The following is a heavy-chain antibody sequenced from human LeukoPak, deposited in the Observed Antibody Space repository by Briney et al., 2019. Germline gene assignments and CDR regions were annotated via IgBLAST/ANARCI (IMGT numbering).Heavy chain of an antibody. Sequence: PGGSLRLSCAASGFTFDDYGMSWVRQAPGKGLEWVSGINWNGGSTGYADSVKGRFTISRDNAKNSLYLQMNTLRAEDTAVYYCARDRSYYKYLEYWGQGTLVTVSS. CDR3: ARDRSYYKYLEY. D-gene: IGHD3-10*01. J-gene: IGHJ4*02. V-gene: IGHV3-20*04. CDR1: GFTFDDYG. CDR2: INWNGGST.